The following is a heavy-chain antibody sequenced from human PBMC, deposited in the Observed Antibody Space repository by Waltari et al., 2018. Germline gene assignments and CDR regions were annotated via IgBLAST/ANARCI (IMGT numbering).Heavy chain of an antibody. J-gene: IGHJ4*02. CDR2: IYSSGST. Sequence: EVPLVESGGGLVQPGGSLRPPCAASGLPVGNNYMSWVRQAPGKGLELISLIYSSGSTYYADAVKGRFTISRDNSKNTLYLQMNSLRSEDTAVYFCARDPPGVAAAGPGCGWGQGTLVTVSS. CDR1: GLPVGNNY. V-gene: IGHV3-66*02. D-gene: IGHD6-25*01. CDR3: ARDPPGVAAAGPGCG.